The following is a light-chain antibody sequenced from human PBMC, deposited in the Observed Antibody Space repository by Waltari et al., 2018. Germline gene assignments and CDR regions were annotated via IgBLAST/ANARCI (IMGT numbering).Light chain of an antibody. CDR2: SNT. V-gene: IGLV1-40*01. CDR3: QSYDSSQRCVV. CDR1: RSHVGAGYA. Sequence: QSVLTPPPSVSGAPGQRVTISCTGSRSHVGAGYAVPWYQQLPGTAPKLLIYSNTYRPSGVPDRFSGSSSGTSASLAITGLQAEDEADYYCQSYDSSQRCVVFGGGTKLTVL. J-gene: IGLJ2*01.